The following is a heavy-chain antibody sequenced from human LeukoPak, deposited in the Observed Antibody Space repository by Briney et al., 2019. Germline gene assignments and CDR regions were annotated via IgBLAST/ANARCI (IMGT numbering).Heavy chain of an antibody. V-gene: IGHV4-59*01. D-gene: IGHD3-10*01. CDR1: GDSISSYY. J-gene: IGHJ3*02. Sequence: SETLSLTCTVSGDSISSYYWSWIRQPPGKGLEWIGYIYYSGSTNYNPSLKSRVTISVDTPKNQFSLKLSSVTAADTAVYYCARVGYYYGSGSYYGAFDIWGQGTMVTVSS. CDR2: IYYSGST. CDR3: ARVGYYYGSGSYYGAFDI.